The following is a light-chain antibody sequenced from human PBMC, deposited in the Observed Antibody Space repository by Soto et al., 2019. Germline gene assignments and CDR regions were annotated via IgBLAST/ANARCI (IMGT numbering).Light chain of an antibody. J-gene: IGKJ1*01. V-gene: IGKV3-15*01. CDR1: QSVSGN. CDR3: QQYNNYWT. CDR2: GAS. Sequence: EIVMTQSPATLSVSPGERATLSCRASQSVSGNLAWYQQKPGQAPRLLIYGASTRATGIPARFSGSGSGTEFTLTISSLQPDDFATYYCQQYNNYWTFGQGTKVEIK.